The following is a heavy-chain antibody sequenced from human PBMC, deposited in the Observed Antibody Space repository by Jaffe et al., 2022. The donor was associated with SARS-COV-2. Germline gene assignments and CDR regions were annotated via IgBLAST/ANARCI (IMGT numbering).Heavy chain of an antibody. D-gene: IGHD3-10*01. CDR2: IKSKTDGGTT. V-gene: IGHV3-15*01. Sequence: EVQLVESGGGLVKPGGSLRLSCAASGFTFSNAWMSWVRQAPGKGLEWVGRIKSKTDGGTTDYAAPVKGRFTISRDDSKNTLYLQMNSLKTEDTAVYYCYGSGSYYNVDYYYYMDVWGKGTTVTVSS. J-gene: IGHJ6*03. CDR1: GFTFSNAW. CDR3: YGSGSYYNVDYYYYMDV.